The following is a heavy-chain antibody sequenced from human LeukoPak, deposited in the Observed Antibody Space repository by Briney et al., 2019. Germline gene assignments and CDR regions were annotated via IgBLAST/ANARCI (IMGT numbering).Heavy chain of an antibody. J-gene: IGHJ6*03. Sequence: NPGESLKISCKGSGYSFTSYWIGWVLQLPGKGLEWMVIIYPGDSDTRYSPSFQGQVTISADKSISTAYLQWSSLKASDTAMYYCARHPPYKKVGATVYYYYYMDVWGKGTTVTVSS. CDR1: GYSFTSYW. V-gene: IGHV5-51*01. D-gene: IGHD1-26*01. CDR2: IYPGDSDT. CDR3: ARHPPYKKVGATVYYYYYMDV.